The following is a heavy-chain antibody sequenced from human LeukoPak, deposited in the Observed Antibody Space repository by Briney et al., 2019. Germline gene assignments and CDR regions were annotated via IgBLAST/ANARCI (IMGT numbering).Heavy chain of an antibody. J-gene: IGHJ2*01. V-gene: IGHV4-59*07. CDR2: IYYSGNT. CDR1: GGSISSYY. Sequence: SDTLSLTCTVSGGSISSYYWSCIPQPPGKGLGWIGYIYYSGNTNYNPSLKSRVTISVDTSKNQFSLKLSSVTAADTAVYYCARWGQQLESRWYFDLWGRGTLVTVSS. D-gene: IGHD6-13*01. CDR3: ARWGQQLESRWYFDL.